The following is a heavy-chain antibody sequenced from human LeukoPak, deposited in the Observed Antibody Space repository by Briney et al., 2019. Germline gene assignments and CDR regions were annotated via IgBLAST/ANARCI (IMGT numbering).Heavy chain of an antibody. J-gene: IGHJ5*02. Sequence: SETLSLTCTVSGGSISSYYWSWIRQPPGKGLEWIGCIYYSGSTNYNPSLKSRVTISVDTSKNQFSLKLSSATAADTAVYYCAGSEDIVVVPAATWFDPWGQGTLVTVSS. V-gene: IGHV4-59*01. CDR3: AGSEDIVVVPAATWFDP. CDR2: IYYSGST. CDR1: GGSISSYY. D-gene: IGHD2-2*01.